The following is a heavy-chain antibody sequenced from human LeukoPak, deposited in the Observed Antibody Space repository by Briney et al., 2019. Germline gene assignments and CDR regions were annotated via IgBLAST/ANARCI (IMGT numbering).Heavy chain of an antibody. CDR2: INPNSGGT. CDR3: AREVVTYCSGGSCYSTPDRRFVY. CDR1: GYTFTGYY. J-gene: IGHJ4*02. Sequence: ASVKVSCKASGYTFTGYYMHWVRQAPGQGLEWMGWINPNSGGTNYAQKFQGRVTMTRDTSISTAYMELSRLRSDDTAVYYCAREVVTYCSGGSCYSTPDRRFVYWGQGTLVTVSS. V-gene: IGHV1-2*02. D-gene: IGHD2-15*01.